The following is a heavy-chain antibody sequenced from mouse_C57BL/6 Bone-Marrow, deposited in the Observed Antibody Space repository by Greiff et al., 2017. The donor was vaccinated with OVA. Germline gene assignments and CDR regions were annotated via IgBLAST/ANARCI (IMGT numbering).Heavy chain of an antibody. V-gene: IGHV1-26*01. D-gene: IGHD1-1*01. Sequence: VQLQQSGPELVKPGASVKISCKASGYTFTDYYMNWVKQSHGKSLEWIGDINPNNGGTSYNQKFKGKATLTVDKSSSTAYMELRSLTSEDSAVYYCAIYDYGSNWYFDVWDTGTTVTVSS. CDR1: GYTFTDYY. CDR3: AIYDYGSNWYFDV. J-gene: IGHJ1*03. CDR2: INPNNGGT.